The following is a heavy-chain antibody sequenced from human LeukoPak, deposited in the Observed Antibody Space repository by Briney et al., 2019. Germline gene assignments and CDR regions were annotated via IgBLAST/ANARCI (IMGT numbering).Heavy chain of an antibody. J-gene: IGHJ5*02. CDR3: ARAFGSGSYYNWFDP. Sequence: ASVKVSCKASGYTFTSYYMYWVRQAPGQGLEWMGIINPSGGSTSYAQKFQGRVTMTRDTSTSTVYMELSSLRSEDTAVYYCARAFGSGSYYNWFDPWGQGTLVTVSS. V-gene: IGHV1-46*01. D-gene: IGHD3-10*01. CDR1: GYTFTSYY. CDR2: INPSGGST.